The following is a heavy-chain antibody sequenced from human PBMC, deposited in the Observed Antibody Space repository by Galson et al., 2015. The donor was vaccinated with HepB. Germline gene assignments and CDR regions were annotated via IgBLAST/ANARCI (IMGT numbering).Heavy chain of an antibody. Sequence: SVKVSCKASGYTFTSYGISWVRQAPGQGLEWMGWISAYNGNTNYAQKLQGRVTMTTDTSTSTAYMELRSLRSDDTAVYYCARADYYGSGIPPRYYYYGMDVWGQGTTVTVSS. CDR1: GYTFTSYG. CDR3: ARADYYGSGIPPRYYYYGMDV. J-gene: IGHJ6*02. V-gene: IGHV1-18*04. D-gene: IGHD3-10*01. CDR2: ISAYNGNT.